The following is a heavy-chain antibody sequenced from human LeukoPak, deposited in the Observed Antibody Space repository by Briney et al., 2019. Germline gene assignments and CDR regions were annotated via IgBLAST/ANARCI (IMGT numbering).Heavy chain of an antibody. V-gene: IGHV3-23*01. D-gene: IGHD1-26*01. Sequence: GGSLRLSCAASGFTFSSYAMSWVRQAPGKGLEWVSTISGSGGSTYYADSVKGRFTISRDNSKNTLYLQMNSLRAEGTAVYYCAKVVGATTRGYFDYWGQGTLVTVSS. CDR1: GFTFSSYA. CDR2: ISGSGGST. J-gene: IGHJ4*02. CDR3: AKVVGATTRGYFDY.